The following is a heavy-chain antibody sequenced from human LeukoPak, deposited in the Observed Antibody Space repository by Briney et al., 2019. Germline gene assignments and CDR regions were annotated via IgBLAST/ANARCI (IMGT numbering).Heavy chain of an antibody. J-gene: IGHJ5*02. CDR3: AREDIVVVVAASYNWFDP. D-gene: IGHD2-15*01. CDR1: GFTFSSYS. V-gene: IGHV3-21*01. CDR2: ISSSSSYI. Sequence: PGGSLRLSCAASGFTFSSYSMSWVRQAPGKGLEWVSSISSSSSYIYYADSVKGRFTISRDNAKNSLYLQMNSLRAEDTAVYYCAREDIVVVVAASYNWFDPWGQGTLVTVSS.